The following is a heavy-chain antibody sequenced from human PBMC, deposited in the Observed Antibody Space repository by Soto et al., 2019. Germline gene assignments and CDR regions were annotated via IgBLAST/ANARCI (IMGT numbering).Heavy chain of an antibody. CDR3: ARDRTLRYSSKKHMDL. CDR1: GFTFISYG. Sequence: QVQLVESGGGVVQPVRSLRLSCAASGFTFISYGMHWVRQAPGKGLEWVAVIWYDGSNKYYADSVKGRFTISRDNSKNTLYLQMNSLRAEDTAVYYCARDRTLRYSSKKHMDLWGRGTLVTVSS. V-gene: IGHV3-33*01. D-gene: IGHD6-13*01. CDR2: IWYDGSNK. J-gene: IGHJ2*01.